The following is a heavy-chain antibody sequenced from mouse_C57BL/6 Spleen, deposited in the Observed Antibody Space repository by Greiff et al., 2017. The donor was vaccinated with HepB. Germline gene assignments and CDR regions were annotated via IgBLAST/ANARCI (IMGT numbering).Heavy chain of an antibody. J-gene: IGHJ3*01. D-gene: IGHD3-2*02. CDR3: AREAGFAY. V-gene: IGHV5-17*01. CDR2: ISSGSSTI. CDR1: DFTFSDYG. Sequence: EVNVVESGGGLVKPGGSLKLSCAASDFTFSDYGMHWVRQAPEKGLEWVAYISSGSSTIYYADTVKGRFTISRDNAKNTLFLQMTSLRSEDTAMYYCAREAGFAYWGQGTLVTVSA.